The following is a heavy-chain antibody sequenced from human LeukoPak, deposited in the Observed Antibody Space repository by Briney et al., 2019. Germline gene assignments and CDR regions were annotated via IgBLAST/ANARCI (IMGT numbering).Heavy chain of an antibody. J-gene: IGHJ3*01. D-gene: IGHD3-10*01. CDR1: GFTFSNYE. CDR3: GRQRAIWGIRGAFVL. CDR2: ISYSGSTL. Sequence: PGGSLRLSRAASGFTFSNYEMNWVRQAPGKGLEWVSYISYSGSTLYYADSVKGRFTISRDNAKNSLYLQMDSLRAEDTAFYYCGRQRAIWGIRGAFVLGAREAIVTVSS. V-gene: IGHV3-48*03.